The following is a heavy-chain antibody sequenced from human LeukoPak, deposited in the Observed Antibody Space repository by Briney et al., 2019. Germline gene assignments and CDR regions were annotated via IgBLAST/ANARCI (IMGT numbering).Heavy chain of an antibody. CDR3: ATYYFSDDLYRYFDH. CDR1: GGSFSGYY. CDR2: INHSGST. V-gene: IGHV4-34*01. J-gene: IGHJ4*02. D-gene: IGHD3/OR15-3a*01. Sequence: PSETLSLTCAVYGGSFSGYYWSWIRQPPGKGLEWIGEINHSGSTNYNPSLKSRVTISVDTSRNQISLKLSSVTAADTAMYYCATYYFSDDLYRYFDHWGQGILVTVSS.